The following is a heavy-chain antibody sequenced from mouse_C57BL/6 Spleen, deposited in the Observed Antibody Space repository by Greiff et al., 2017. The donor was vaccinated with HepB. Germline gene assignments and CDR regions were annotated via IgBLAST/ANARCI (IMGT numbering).Heavy chain of an antibody. J-gene: IGHJ4*01. V-gene: IGHV3-1*01. D-gene: IGHD4-1*01. CDR3: ARGEAGSYAMDY. CDR2: ISYSGST. CDR1: GYSITSGYD. Sequence: VQLKESGPGMVKPSQSLSLTCTVTGYSITSGYDWHWIRHFPGNKLEWMGYISYSGSTNYNPSLKSRISITHDTSKNHFFLKLNSVTTEDTATYYCARGEAGSYAMDYWGQGTSVTVSS.